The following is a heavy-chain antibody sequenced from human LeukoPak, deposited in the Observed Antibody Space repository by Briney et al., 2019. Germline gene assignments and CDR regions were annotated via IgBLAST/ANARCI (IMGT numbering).Heavy chain of an antibody. CDR1: GYSISSGYY. V-gene: IGHV4-38-2*02. D-gene: IGHD3-22*01. CDR2: IYHSGST. Sequence: SETLSLTCTVSGYSISSGYYWGWIRQPPGKGLEWIGSIYHSGSTYYNPSLKSRVTISVDTSKNQFSLKLSSVTAADTAVYYCATQQTYYYDSSGTQKRGNWFDPWGQGTLVTVSS. CDR3: ATQQTYYYDSSGTQKRGNWFDP. J-gene: IGHJ5*02.